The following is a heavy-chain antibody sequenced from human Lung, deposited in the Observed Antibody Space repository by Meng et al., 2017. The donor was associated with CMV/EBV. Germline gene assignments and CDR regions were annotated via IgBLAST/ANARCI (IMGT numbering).Heavy chain of an antibody. D-gene: IGHD2/OR15-2a*01. CDR3: ARDRNRYYFDY. V-gene: IGHV4-31*03. Sequence: SXTLSLXCTVSGGSISSGGYYWSWIRQHPGKGLEWIGYIYYSGSTYYNPSLKSRVTISVDTSKNQFSLKLSSVTAADTAVYYCARDRNRYYFDYWGKGTLVTVSS. J-gene: IGHJ4*02. CDR2: IYYSGST. CDR1: GGSISSGGYY.